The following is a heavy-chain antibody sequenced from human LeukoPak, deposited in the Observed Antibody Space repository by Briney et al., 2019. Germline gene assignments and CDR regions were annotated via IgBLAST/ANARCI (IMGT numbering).Heavy chain of an antibody. CDR1: GYTFSSYS. V-gene: IGHV3-21*01. CDR3: VRLRRNSDTSGFYYCYDF. J-gene: IGHJ4*02. CDR2: ISVRSNYI. Sequence: GGSLRLSCLASGYTFSSYSINWVRQAPGKGLEWVSSISVRSNYIYYADSVRGRFRISRDDARDSLYLQMNSLRAEDTAVYYCVRLRRNSDTSGFYYCYDFWGQGTLVTVSS. D-gene: IGHD3-22*01.